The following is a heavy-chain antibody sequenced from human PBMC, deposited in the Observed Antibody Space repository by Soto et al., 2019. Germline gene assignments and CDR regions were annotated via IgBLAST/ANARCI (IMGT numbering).Heavy chain of an antibody. CDR2: ISSSGGTT. CDR3: AKRNWNCSSSSCFVLGAFDV. V-gene: IGHV3-23*01. Sequence: EVQLLESGGGLVQPGGSLRLSCAASGFTFSIYAMSWVRQAPGKGLEWVSGISSSGGTTYSADSVKGRITISRDNYKNTQYQQIDSLRAEDTAVYFCAKRNWNCSSSSCFVLGAFDVWGQGTMVTVSS. CDR1: GFTFSIYA. J-gene: IGHJ3*01. D-gene: IGHD2-2*01.